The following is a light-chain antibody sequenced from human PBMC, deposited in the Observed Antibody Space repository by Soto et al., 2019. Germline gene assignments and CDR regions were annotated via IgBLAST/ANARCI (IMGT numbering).Light chain of an antibody. CDR1: SSDVGSYNL. Sequence: QSAVTPPASVSGCPGQSITISCTGTSSDVGSYNLVSWYQQHPGKAPKLMIYEGSKRPSGVSNRFSGSKSGNTASLTISGLQAEDEADYYCCSYAGNSLYVFGTGTRVTVL. J-gene: IGLJ1*01. CDR2: EGS. CDR3: CSYAGNSLYV. V-gene: IGLV2-23*01.